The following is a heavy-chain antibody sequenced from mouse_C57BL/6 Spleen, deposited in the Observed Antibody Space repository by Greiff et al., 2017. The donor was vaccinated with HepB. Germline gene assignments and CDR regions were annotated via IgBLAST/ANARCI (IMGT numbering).Heavy chain of an antibody. CDR3: ARGMAYYSNYDAMDY. Sequence: EVQLVESGPELVKPGASVKIPCKASGYTFTDYNMDWVKQSHGKSLEWIGDINPNNGGTIYNQKFKGKATLTVDKSSSTAYMELRSLTSEDTAVYYCARGMAYYSNYDAMDYWGQGTSVTVSS. D-gene: IGHD2-5*01. CDR2: INPNNGGT. CDR1: GYTFTDYN. J-gene: IGHJ4*01. V-gene: IGHV1-18*01.